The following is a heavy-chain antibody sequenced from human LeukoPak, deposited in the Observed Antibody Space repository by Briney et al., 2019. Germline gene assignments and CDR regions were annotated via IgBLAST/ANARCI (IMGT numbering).Heavy chain of an antibody. CDR3: ASSYYDSSGYSDY. CDR2: ISSSSSTI. V-gene: IGHV3-48*04. J-gene: IGHJ4*02. Sequence: GGSLRLSCAGSGFSFSTYAMMWVRQAPGEGLEWVSYISSSSSTIYYADSVKGRFTISRDNAKNSLYLQMNSLRAEDTAVYYCASSYYDSSGYSDYWGQGTLVTVSS. D-gene: IGHD3-22*01. CDR1: GFSFSTYA.